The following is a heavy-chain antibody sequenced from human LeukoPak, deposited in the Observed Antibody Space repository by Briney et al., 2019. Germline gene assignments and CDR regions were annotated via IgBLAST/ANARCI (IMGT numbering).Heavy chain of an antibody. Sequence: SGPTLVNPTQTLTLTCTFSGFSLSTSGVGVGWIRQPPGKALEWLALIYWNDDKRYSPSLKSRLTITKDTSKNQVVLTMTNMDPVDTATYYCAHRREIKSPYCGGDCYPGPYYFDYWGQGTLVTVSS. CDR3: AHRREIKSPYCGGDCYPGPYYFDY. CDR1: GFSLSTSGVG. V-gene: IGHV2-5*01. J-gene: IGHJ4*02. D-gene: IGHD2-21*02. CDR2: IYWNDDK.